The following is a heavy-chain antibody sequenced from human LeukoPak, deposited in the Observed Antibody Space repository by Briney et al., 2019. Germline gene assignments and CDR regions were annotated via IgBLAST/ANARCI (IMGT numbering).Heavy chain of an antibody. CDR3: AREDGDSRNNWFDP. CDR2: IKQDGSEK. Sequence: GGSLRLSCAASGFTFSSYWMSWVRQAPGKGLEWVANIKQDGSEKYYVDSVKGRFTISRDNAKNSLYLQMNSLRAEDTAVYYCAREDGDSRNNWFDPWGQGTLVTVSS. V-gene: IGHV3-7*01. J-gene: IGHJ5*02. D-gene: IGHD4-17*01. CDR1: GFTFSSYW.